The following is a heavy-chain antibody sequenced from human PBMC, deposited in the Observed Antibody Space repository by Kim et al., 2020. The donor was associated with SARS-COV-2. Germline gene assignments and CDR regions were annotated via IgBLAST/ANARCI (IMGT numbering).Heavy chain of an antibody. Sequence: GSTSSNPSLKSRVTISVDTSRNQFSLKLSSVTAADTAVYDCARRLTWFDPWGQGTLVTVSS. D-gene: IGHD2-8*01. V-gene: IGHV4-39*01. CDR2: GST. CDR3: ARRLTWFDP. J-gene: IGHJ5*02.